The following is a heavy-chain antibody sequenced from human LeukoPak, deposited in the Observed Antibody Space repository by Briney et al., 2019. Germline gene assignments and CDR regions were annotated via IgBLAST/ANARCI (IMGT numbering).Heavy chain of an antibody. J-gene: IGHJ4*02. CDR2: IYYSGST. D-gene: IGHD3-16*02. V-gene: IGHV4-59*01. CDR1: GGSISSYY. CDR3: ARGYDYVWGSYRYPFDC. Sequence: SETLSLTCTVSGGSISSYYWSWIRQPPGKGLEWIGYIYYSGSTNYNPSLKSRVTISVDTSKNQFSLKLSSVTAADTAVYYCARGYDYVWGSYRYPFDCWGQGTLVTVSS.